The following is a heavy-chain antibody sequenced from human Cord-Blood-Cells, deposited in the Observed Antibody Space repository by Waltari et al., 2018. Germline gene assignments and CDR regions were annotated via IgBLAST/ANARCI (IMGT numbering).Heavy chain of an antibody. Sequence: QLQLQESGPGLVQPSETLSLTCTVSGGSISSSSYYWGWIRQPPGKGLEWIGRIYYSGSTYYNPSLKSRVTISVDTSKNQFSLKLSSVTAADTAVYYCARLDDGYCSSTSCYTFDYWGQGTLVTVSS. D-gene: IGHD2-2*02. J-gene: IGHJ4*02. CDR3: ARLDDGYCSSTSCYTFDY. V-gene: IGHV4-39*01. CDR2: IYYSGST. CDR1: GGSISSSSYY.